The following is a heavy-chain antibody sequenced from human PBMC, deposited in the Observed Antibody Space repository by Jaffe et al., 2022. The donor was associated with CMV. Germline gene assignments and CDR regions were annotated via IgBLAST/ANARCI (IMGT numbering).Heavy chain of an antibody. Sequence: QVQLQQWGAGLLKPSETLSLTCAVYGGSFSGYYWSWIRQPPGKGLEWIGEINHSGSTNYNPSLKSRVTISVDTSKNQFSLKLSSVTAADTAVYYCARGRGIAAAGTIPLDVWGQGTTVTVSS. D-gene: IGHD6-13*01. CDR1: GGSFSGYY. J-gene: IGHJ6*02. CDR2: INHSGST. CDR3: ARGRGIAAAGTIPLDV. V-gene: IGHV4-34*01.